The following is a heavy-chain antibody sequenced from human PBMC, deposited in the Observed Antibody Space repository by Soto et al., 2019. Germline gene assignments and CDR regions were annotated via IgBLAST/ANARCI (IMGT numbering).Heavy chain of an antibody. V-gene: IGHV3-43*02. CDR2: INGDGGST. Sequence: PWGSDRLSCVCCEFVFLGDCLNWIRQAPGKGLEWVSLINGDGGSTFYADSVKGRFTISRDNSKNTLYLQMNSLRPEDTAFYYCAKDMNPREHSHGLDSGGQGNRVTV. CDR1: EFVFLGDC. D-gene: IGHD5-18*01. CDR3: AKDMNPREHSHGLDS. J-gene: IGHJ5*01.